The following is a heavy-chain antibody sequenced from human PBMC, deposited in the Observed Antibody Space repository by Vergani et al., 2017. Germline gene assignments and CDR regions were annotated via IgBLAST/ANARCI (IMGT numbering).Heavy chain of an antibody. CDR3: AREEVDYYDSRGGAFDI. V-gene: IGHV4-30-2*01. Sequence: QLQLQESGSGLVKPSQTLSLTCAVSGGSISSGGYSWSWIRQPPGKGLGWIGYIYHSGSTYYNPSLKSRVTISVDRSKNQFSLKLSSVTAADTAVYYCAREEVDYYDSRGGAFDIWGQGTMVTVSS. J-gene: IGHJ3*02. D-gene: IGHD3-22*01. CDR2: IYHSGST. CDR1: GGSISSGGYS.